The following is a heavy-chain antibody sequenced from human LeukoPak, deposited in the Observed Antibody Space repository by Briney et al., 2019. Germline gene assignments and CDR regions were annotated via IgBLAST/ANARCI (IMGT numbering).Heavy chain of an antibody. CDR3: ARDLVGVVAGTPYWYFDL. CDR2: IYSTGRT. V-gene: IGHV4-4*07. D-gene: IGHD6-19*01. Sequence: PSGTLSLTCTVSGGSISSYYWSWIRQPAGRGLEWLGRIYSTGRTNYNPSLKSRVVISVEKSKNQFSLNLSSVTAADTAVYYCARDLVGVVAGTPYWYFDLWGRGTLVSVSS. CDR1: GGSISSYY. J-gene: IGHJ2*01.